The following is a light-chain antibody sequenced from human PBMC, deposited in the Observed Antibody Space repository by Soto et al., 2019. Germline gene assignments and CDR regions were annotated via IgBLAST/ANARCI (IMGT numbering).Light chain of an antibody. CDR2: RND. V-gene: IGLV1-47*01. Sequence: QSVLTQPPSASGTPGQRVTISYSGSSSNIGSNYVYWYQQFPGSAPKLLIYRNDQRPSGVPDRFSGSKSGTSASLAISGPRSEDEADYYCAAWDDSLSAVVFGGGTKLNVL. CDR3: AAWDDSLSAVV. J-gene: IGLJ2*01. CDR1: SSNIGSNY.